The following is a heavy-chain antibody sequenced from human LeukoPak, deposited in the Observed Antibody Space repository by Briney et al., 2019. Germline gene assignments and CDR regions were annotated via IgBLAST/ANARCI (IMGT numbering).Heavy chain of an antibody. CDR1: EFSFSSYE. V-gene: IGHV3-48*03. D-gene: IGHD3-10*01. CDR3: AREKIAVFGDAFDI. CDR2: IDASGSRI. Sequence: PGGSLRLSCAAAEFSFSSYEMTWVRQTPGKGLEWLSYIDASGSRIVYADSVKGRFTISRDNAKNSLFLQMNSLRADDTGIYYCAREKIAVFGDAFDIWGQGTRVTVSS. J-gene: IGHJ3*02.